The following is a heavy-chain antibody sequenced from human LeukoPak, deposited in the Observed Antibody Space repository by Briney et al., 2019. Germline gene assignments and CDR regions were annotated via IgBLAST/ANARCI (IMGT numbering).Heavy chain of an antibody. CDR2: VYTGGST. V-gene: IGHV3-53*01. CDR3: ARGQGYTRGWYVPYFDY. Sequence: GGSLRLSCAASGLTVSSNYMCWVRQAPGKGLEWVSTVYTGGSTYYADSVKGRFTISRDNSKNTVYLQMNSLRAEDTAVYYCARGQGYTRGWYVPYFDYWGQGTLVTVSS. D-gene: IGHD6-19*01. J-gene: IGHJ4*02. CDR1: GLTVSSNY.